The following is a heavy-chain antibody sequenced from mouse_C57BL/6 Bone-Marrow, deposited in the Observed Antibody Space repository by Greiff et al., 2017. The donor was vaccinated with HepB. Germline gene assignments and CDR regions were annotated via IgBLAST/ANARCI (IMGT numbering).Heavy chain of an antibody. CDR3: ARATAAAMDY. J-gene: IGHJ4*01. D-gene: IGHD1-2*01. Sequence: EVHLVESGPGLVKPSQSLSLTCSVTGYSITSGYYWNWIRQFPGNKLEWMGYISYDGSNNYNPSLKNRIPITRDTSKNQFFLKLNSVTTEDTATYYCARATAAAMDYWGQGTSVTVSS. V-gene: IGHV3-6*01. CDR1: GYSITSGYY. CDR2: ISYDGSN.